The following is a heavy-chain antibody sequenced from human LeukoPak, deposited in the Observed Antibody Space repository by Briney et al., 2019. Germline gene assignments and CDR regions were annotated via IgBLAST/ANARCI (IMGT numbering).Heavy chain of an antibody. D-gene: IGHD6-19*01. V-gene: IGHV3-23*01. J-gene: IGHJ3*02. CDR3: AKVNRQWLVRFAFDI. CDR2: ISGSGGST. CDR1: GFTFSSYA. Sequence: GGSLRLSCAASGFTFSSYAMSWVRQAPGKGLEWVAAISGSGGSTYYADSVKGRFTISRDNSKNTLYLQMNSLRAEDTAVYCCAKVNRQWLVRFAFDIWGQGTMVTVSS.